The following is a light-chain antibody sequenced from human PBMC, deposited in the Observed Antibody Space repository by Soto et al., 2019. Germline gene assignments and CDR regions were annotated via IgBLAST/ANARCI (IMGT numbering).Light chain of an antibody. CDR3: QVWDSSSDHWV. Sequence: SYELTQPPSVSVARGKTARITCGGSNIGSKSVHWYQQKPGQAPVLVIYYDSDRPSGIPERFSGSNSGNTATLTISRVEAGDEAYYYCQVWDSSSDHWVFGGGTKLTV. J-gene: IGLJ3*02. CDR1: NIGSKS. V-gene: IGLV3-21*04. CDR2: YDS.